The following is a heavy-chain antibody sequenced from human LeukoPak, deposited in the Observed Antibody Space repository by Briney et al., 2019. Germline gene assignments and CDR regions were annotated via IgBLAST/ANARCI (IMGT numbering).Heavy chain of an antibody. V-gene: IGHV3-30-3*01. CDR3: ASGGYYGSGSRYGMDV. CDR1: GFTFSSYA. D-gene: IGHD3-10*01. J-gene: IGHJ6*02. CDR2: ISYDGSNK. Sequence: PGGSLRLSCAASGFTFSSYAMHWVRQAPGKGLEWVAVISYDGSNKYYADSVKGRFTISRDNSKNTLYLQMNGLRAEDTAVYYCASGGYYGSGSRYGMDVWGQGTTVTVSS.